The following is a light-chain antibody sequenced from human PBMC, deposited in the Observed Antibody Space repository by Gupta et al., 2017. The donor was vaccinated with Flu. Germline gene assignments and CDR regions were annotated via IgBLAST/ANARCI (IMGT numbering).Light chain of an antibody. CDR3: CSYAGSYV. J-gene: IGLJ1*01. CDR2: DVS. CDR1: SSDVGGYDY. V-gene: IGLV2-11*01. Sequence: SALTQPRSVSGSPGQSVTISCTGTSSDVGGYDYVSWYQPHPGKAPKLMIYDVSKRPSGVPDRFSGSTSGNTASLTISGLQAEDEADYYCCSYAGSYVFGTGTKVTVL.